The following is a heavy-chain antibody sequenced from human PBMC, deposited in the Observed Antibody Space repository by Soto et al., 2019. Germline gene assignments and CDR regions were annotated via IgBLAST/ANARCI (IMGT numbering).Heavy chain of an antibody. V-gene: IGHV3-30*18. CDR3: AKDLGYGDYPNPFDY. Sequence: QVQLVESGGGVVQPGRSLRLSCAASGFTFSSYGMHWVRQAPGKGLEWVAVISYDGSNKYYADSVKGRFTISRDNSKNTLYLQMISLRAEDTAVYYCAKDLGYGDYPNPFDYWGQGTLVTVSS. J-gene: IGHJ4*02. CDR1: GFTFSSYG. CDR2: ISYDGSNK. D-gene: IGHD4-17*01.